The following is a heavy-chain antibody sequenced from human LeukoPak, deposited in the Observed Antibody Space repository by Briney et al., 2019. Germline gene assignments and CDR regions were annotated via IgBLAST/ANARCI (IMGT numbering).Heavy chain of an antibody. CDR2: ISDSGTTI. V-gene: IGHV3-48*03. Sequence: GGSLRLSCAASGFIFRSYEMNWVRRAPGKGLEWVSYISDSGTTIYYADSVKGRFTISRDNAKNSLYLQMNSLRAEDTAVYYCARDAVTTPFDYWGQGTLVTVSS. J-gene: IGHJ4*02. D-gene: IGHD4-17*01. CDR1: GFIFRSYE. CDR3: ARDAVTTPFDY.